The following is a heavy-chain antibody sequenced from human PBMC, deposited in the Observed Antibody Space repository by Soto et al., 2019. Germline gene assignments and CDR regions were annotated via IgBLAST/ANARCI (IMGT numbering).Heavy chain of an antibody. CDR1: GFTFSSYA. V-gene: IGHV3-30-3*01. CDR3: GRCTSTSCHLGSDY. D-gene: IGHD2-2*01. J-gene: IGHJ4*02. Sequence: GGSLRLSCAASGFTFSSYAMNWVRQAPGKGLEWVAPISYDGSNKYYADSVRGRFTISRDSSTNTLFLQMNSLRAADTAVYYCGRCTSTSCHLGSDYWGQGTLVTVSS. CDR2: ISYDGSNK.